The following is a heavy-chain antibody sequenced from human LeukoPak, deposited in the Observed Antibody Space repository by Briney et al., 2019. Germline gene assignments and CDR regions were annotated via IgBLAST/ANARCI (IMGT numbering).Heavy chain of an antibody. J-gene: IGHJ4*02. Sequence: GSLRLSCIASGFSFSGHWMHWARQLPGKGLVWVSRISPTGSTTSYADSVKGRFTVSRDNAKNTLYLQVNNLRAEDTAVYYCARGPNSNWSGLDFWGQGTLLTVSS. CDR2: ISPTGSTT. CDR1: GFSFSGHW. D-gene: IGHD6-6*01. CDR3: ARGPNSNWSGLDF. V-gene: IGHV3-74*01.